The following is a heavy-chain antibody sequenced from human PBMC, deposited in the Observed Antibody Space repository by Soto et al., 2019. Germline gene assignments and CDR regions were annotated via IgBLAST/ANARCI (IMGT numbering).Heavy chain of an antibody. CDR3: AGLYPYESSGYHLNY. CDR2: SYYRRNT. Sequence: PSETLSLTCSVSGGSIDSSDFYWVWIRQPPGKGLEWIGSSYYRRNTYYNSSLRSRVTLSVDTSKNQFSLRLSSVTAADTAVFYCAGLYPYESSGYHLNYWGQGALVTVSS. CDR1: GGSIDSSDFY. V-gene: IGHV4-39*01. J-gene: IGHJ4*02. D-gene: IGHD3-22*01.